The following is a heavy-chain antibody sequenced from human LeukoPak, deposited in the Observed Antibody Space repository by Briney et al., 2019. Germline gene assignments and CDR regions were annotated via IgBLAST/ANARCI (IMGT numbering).Heavy chain of an antibody. CDR2: IYYSGST. V-gene: IGHV4-39*07. Sequence: SETLSLTCTVSGGSISSSSYYWGWIRQPPGKGLEWIGSIYYSGSTYYNPSLKSRVTISVDTSKNQFSLKLSSVTAADTAVYYCARGPRYSGSYYLFYWGQGTLVTVSS. D-gene: IGHD1-26*01. J-gene: IGHJ4*02. CDR1: GGSISSSSYY. CDR3: ARGPRYSGSYYLFY.